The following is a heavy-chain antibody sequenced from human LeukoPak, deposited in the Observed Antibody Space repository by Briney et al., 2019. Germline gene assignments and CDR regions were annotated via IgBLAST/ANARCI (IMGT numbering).Heavy chain of an antibody. V-gene: IGHV3-72*01. Sequence: GGSLRLSCAASGFTFSEHYMDWVRQAPGQGLEWVGLIRNKASSYTTIYAASVRGRFTISRDDSKNSVYLQMDSLKTEDTAVYYCARGSRIWFGDDWFDPWGQGTLVTVSS. D-gene: IGHD3-10*01. CDR3: ARGSRIWFGDDWFDP. J-gene: IGHJ5*02. CDR2: IRNKASSYTT. CDR1: GFTFSEHY.